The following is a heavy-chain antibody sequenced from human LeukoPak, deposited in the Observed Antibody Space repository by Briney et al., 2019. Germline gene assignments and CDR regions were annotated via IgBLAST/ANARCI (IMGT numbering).Heavy chain of an antibody. Sequence: GGSLQISCKGSGYSFTSYWISWVRQMPGKGLEWMGRIDPSDSYTNYSPSFQGHVTISADKSISTAYLQWSSLEASDTAMYYCARSIAVADSWFDPWGQGTLVTVSS. CDR3: ARSIAVADSWFDP. V-gene: IGHV5-10-1*01. CDR1: GYSFTSYW. CDR2: IDPSDSYT. D-gene: IGHD6-19*01. J-gene: IGHJ5*02.